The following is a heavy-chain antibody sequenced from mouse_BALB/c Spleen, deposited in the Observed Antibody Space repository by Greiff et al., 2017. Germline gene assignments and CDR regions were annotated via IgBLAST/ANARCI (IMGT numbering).Heavy chain of an antibody. Sequence: VQLQQSGPELVKPGASVRISCKASGYTFTSYYIHWVKQRPGQGLEWIGWIYPGNVNTKYNEKFKGKATLTADKTSSTAYMRLSSLTSEDSAVYFYARIGLDVPYFDYWGQGTTLTVSS. CDR3: ARIGLDVPYFDY. CDR1: GYTFTSYY. D-gene: IGHD2-14*01. V-gene: IGHV1S56*01. CDR2: IYPGNVNT. J-gene: IGHJ2*01.